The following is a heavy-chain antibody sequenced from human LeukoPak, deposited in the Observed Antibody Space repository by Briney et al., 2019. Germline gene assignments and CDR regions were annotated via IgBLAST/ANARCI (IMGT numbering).Heavy chain of an antibody. J-gene: IGHJ6*03. D-gene: IGHD5-24*01. CDR3: ARGSTDGYNYYYYYYMDV. Sequence: ASETLSLTCTVSGGSISSYYWSWIRQPPGKGLEWIGYIYYSGSTNYNPSLKSRVTVSVDTSKNQFSLKLSSVTAADTAVYYCARGSTDGYNYYYYYYMDVWGKGTTVTISS. CDR2: IYYSGST. V-gene: IGHV4-59*08. CDR1: GGSISSYY.